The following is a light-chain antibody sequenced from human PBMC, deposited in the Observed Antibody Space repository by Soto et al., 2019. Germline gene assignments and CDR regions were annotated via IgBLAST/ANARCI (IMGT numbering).Light chain of an antibody. CDR2: EVD. J-gene: IGLJ3*02. CDR1: NIDVGAYKY. Sequence: QSALTQPPSASGSPGQSLTISCKGSNIDVGAYKYVSWYQQRPGTAPKMIIFEVDKRPSGVPNRFSGSRSGDKASLTVSGLQTEAAGLYYCAAHAGGNTWLFGGGTKLNVL. CDR3: AAHAGGNTWL. V-gene: IGLV2-8*01.